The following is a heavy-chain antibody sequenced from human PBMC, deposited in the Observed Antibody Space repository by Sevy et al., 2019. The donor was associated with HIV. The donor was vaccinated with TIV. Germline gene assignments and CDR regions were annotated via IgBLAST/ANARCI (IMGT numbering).Heavy chain of an antibody. Sequence: SETLSLTCAVYGGSFSGYYWSWIRQPPGKGLEWIGEINHSGSTKYNPSLKSRVTISVDTSKNQFSLKLSSVTAADTALFYCARALGIAAAGTRGDGMDVWCQGTTVTVSS. D-gene: IGHD6-13*01. V-gene: IGHV4-34*01. J-gene: IGHJ6*02. CDR1: GGSFSGYY. CDR3: ARALGIAAAGTRGDGMDV. CDR2: INHSGST.